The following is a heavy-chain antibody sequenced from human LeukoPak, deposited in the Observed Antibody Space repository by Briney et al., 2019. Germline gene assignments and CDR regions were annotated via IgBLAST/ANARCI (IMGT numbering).Heavy chain of an antibody. J-gene: IGHJ4*02. CDR2: IYYSGST. Sequence: SETLSLTCTVSGGSISSYYWSWIRQPPGKGLEWIGYIYYSGSTNYNPSLKSRVTISVDTSKNQFSLKLSSVTAADTAVYYCASIRSGYFDYWGQGTLVTVSS. V-gene: IGHV4-59*01. D-gene: IGHD3-3*01. CDR3: ASIRSGYFDY. CDR1: GGSISSYY.